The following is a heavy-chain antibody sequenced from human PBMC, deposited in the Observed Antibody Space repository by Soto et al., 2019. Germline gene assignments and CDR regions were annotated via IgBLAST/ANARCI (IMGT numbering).Heavy chain of an antibody. D-gene: IGHD6-13*01. V-gene: IGHV4-61*01. J-gene: IGHJ5*02. CDR1: GGSVSSGSYY. CDR2: IYYSGST. CDR3: ARRVAAAGVYNWFDP. Sequence: PSETLSLTCTVSGGSVSSGSYYWRWIRQPPGKGLEWIGYIYYSGSTNYNPSLKSRVTISVDTSKNQFSLKLSSVTAADTAVYYCARRVAAAGVYNWFDPWGQGTLVTVSS.